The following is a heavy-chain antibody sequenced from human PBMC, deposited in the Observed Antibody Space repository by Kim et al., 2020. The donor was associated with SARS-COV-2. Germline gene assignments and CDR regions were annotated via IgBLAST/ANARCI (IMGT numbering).Heavy chain of an antibody. CDR1: GGTFSSYA. Sequence: SVKVSCKASGGTFSSYAISWVRQAPGQGLEWMGGIIPIFGTANYAQKFQGRVTITADESTSTAYMELSSLRSEDTAVYYCARESPIHSSSWYPSFDYWGQGTLVTVSS. V-gene: IGHV1-69*13. J-gene: IGHJ4*02. D-gene: IGHD6-13*01. CDR2: IIPIFGTA. CDR3: ARESPIHSSSWYPSFDY.